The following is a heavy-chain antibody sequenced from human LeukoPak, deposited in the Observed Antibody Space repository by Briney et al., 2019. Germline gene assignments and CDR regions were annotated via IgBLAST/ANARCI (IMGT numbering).Heavy chain of an antibody. Sequence: ASVKVSCKASGYTFTGYYMHWVRQAPGQGLEWMGWINPNSGGTNYAQKFQGRVTMTRDTSTSTVYMELSSLRSEDTAVYYCARSTMRGYYFDYWGRGTLVTVSS. D-gene: IGHD3-22*01. V-gene: IGHV1-2*02. J-gene: IGHJ4*02. CDR1: GYTFTGYY. CDR2: INPNSGGT. CDR3: ARSTMRGYYFDY.